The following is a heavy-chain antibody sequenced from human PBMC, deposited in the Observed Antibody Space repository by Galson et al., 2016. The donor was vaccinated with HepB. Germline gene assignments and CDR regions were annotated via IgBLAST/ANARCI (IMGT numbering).Heavy chain of an antibody. V-gene: IGHV4-31*03. Sequence: TLSLTCTVSGGSVSGGYYWSWIRQHPLKGLEWVGYIFYTGTTYYNASLRSRVTMSVDTSTNHFSLELTSVTAADSAVYYCARVRRGYFDYWGQGILVTVSS. D-gene: IGHD3-10*01. CDR1: GGSVSGGYY. CDR2: IFYTGTT. CDR3: ARVRRGYFDY. J-gene: IGHJ4*02.